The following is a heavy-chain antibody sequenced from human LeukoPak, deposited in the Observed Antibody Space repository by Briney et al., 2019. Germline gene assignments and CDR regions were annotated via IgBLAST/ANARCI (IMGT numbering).Heavy chain of an antibody. D-gene: IGHD2-2*02. J-gene: IGHJ4*02. CDR1: ALTPSNAW. CDR2: IKSKTDGSTT. V-gene: IGHV3-15*01. Sequence: GGSSRLSCAPSALTPSNAWMSWVSQAPRKGLEWDGRIKSKTDGSTTDYAAPVKGRFTISRDDSKNTLYLQMNSLKTEDTAVYYCTTDQGYCSSTSCNNFDYWGQGTLVTVSS. CDR3: TTDQGYCSSTSCNNFDY.